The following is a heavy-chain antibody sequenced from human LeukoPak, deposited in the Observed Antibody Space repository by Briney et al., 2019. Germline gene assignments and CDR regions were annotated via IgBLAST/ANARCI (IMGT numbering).Heavy chain of an antibody. V-gene: IGHV4-39*01. CDR1: GGSVSNTDFY. D-gene: IGHD3-9*01. Sequence: SETLSLTCTVSGGSVSNTDFYWGWIRQPPGKGLQWIGNIYYSGSTYYNPCLNSRVTMSVDTSKNQFSLKMTSVTAADTAVYYCARLTKGRYFDYIFDYWGQGTLFTVSS. CDR2: IYYSGST. CDR3: ARLTKGRYFDYIFDY. J-gene: IGHJ4*02.